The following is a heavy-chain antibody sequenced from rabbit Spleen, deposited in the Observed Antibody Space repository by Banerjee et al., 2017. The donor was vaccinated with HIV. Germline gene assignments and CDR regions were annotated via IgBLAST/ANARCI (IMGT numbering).Heavy chain of an antibody. CDR1: GLDFSSSYW. D-gene: IGHD6-1*01. CDR3: ARLGHADYPYAYGLKL. Sequence: QEQLVEYGGDLVQPEGSLTLTCKASGLDFSSSYWICWVRQAPGKGLEWIACIYTSSGSTWYASWAKGRFTISKTSSTTVTLQMTSLTAADTATYFCARLGHADYPYAYGLKLWGPGTLVTVS. V-gene: IGHV1S45*01. J-gene: IGHJ4*01. CDR2: IYTSSGST.